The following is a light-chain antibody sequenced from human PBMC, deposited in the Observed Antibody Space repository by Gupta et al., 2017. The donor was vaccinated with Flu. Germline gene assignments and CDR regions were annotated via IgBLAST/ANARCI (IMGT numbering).Light chain of an antibody. J-gene: IGKJ1*01. V-gene: IGKV1-5*03. CDR2: WAS. CDR1: ESISHW. CDR3: QQKDHYPWT. Sequence: DVQMTQSPSTLSASLGDRVTITCRASESISHWVAWFQQRPEEAPKRLIYWASTLDNSVPSRFSGSGFGAKFTLTINSPQPDDFATYYCQQKDHYPWTFGQGTKV.